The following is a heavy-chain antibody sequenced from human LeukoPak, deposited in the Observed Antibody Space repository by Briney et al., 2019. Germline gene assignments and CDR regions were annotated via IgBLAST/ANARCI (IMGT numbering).Heavy chain of an antibody. V-gene: IGHV3-74*01. J-gene: IGHJ3*02. CDR2: INKDGSST. D-gene: IGHD1-26*01. CDR1: GFTFSSYW. CDR3: AKAASFDAFDI. Sequence: GGSLRLSCAASGFTFSSYWMHWVRQAPGKGLVWVSRINKDGSSTSYADSVKGRFTISRDNTKNTLFLQMNSLRAEDTAVYYCAKAASFDAFDIWGQGTMVTVSS.